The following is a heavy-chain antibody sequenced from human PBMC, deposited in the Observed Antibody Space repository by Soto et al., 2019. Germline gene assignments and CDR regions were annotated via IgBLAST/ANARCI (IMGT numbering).Heavy chain of an antibody. Sequence: PGGSLRLSCAASGFTFSSYGMHWVRQAPGKGLEWVAVIWYDGSNKYYADSVKGRFTISRDNSKNTLYLQMNSLRAEDTAVYYCARDSGYYDFWSGYYSLSNYDYWGQGTLVTVSS. CDR1: GFTFSSYG. CDR2: IWYDGSNK. V-gene: IGHV3-33*01. D-gene: IGHD3-3*01. J-gene: IGHJ4*02. CDR3: ARDSGYYDFWSGYYSLSNYDY.